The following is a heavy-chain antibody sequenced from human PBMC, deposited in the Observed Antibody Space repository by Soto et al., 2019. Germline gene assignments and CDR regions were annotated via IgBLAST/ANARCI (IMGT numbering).Heavy chain of an antibody. Sequence: QVQLVESGGGVVQPGRSLRLSCAASGFTFSSYGMHWVRQAPGKGLEWVAVISYDGSNKYYADSVKGRFTISRDNSKNTLYLQMNSLRAEDTAVYYCAKDLTNSSSWYYYYYGMDVWGQGTTVTVSS. J-gene: IGHJ6*02. CDR3: AKDLTNSSSWYYYYYGMDV. V-gene: IGHV3-30*18. D-gene: IGHD6-13*01. CDR2: ISYDGSNK. CDR1: GFTFSSYG.